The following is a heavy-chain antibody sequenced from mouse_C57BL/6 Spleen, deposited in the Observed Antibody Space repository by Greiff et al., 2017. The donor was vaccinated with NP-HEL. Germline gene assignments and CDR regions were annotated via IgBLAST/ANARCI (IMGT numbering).Heavy chain of an antibody. J-gene: IGHJ3*01. CDR3: AREGLYSKVFAY. D-gene: IGHD2-5*01. V-gene: IGHV5-4*01. CDR1: GFTFSSYA. CDR2: ISDGGSYT. Sequence: EVKVVESGGGLVKPGGSLKLSCAASGFTFSSYAMSWVRQTPEKRLEWVATISDGGSYTYYPDNVKGRFTISRDNAKNNLYLQMSHLKSEDTAMYYCAREGLYSKVFAYWGQGTLVTVSA.